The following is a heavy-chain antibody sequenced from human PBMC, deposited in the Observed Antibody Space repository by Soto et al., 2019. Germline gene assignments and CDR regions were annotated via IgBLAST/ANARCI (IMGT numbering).Heavy chain of an antibody. Sequence: QVQLVQSENELKKTGASVKVSCKASGYTFTRYGLIWVRQAPGKGFEWMGWINPSNGNTNYAQKVQARVNMTTDTSTSTAYMELRSLRSDDTAVYYCARVSLIYSDAFNIWGQGTMVTVSA. D-gene: IGHD2-21*01. CDR1: GYTFTRYG. J-gene: IGHJ3*02. V-gene: IGHV1-18*01. CDR2: INPSNGNT. CDR3: ARVSLIYSDAFNI.